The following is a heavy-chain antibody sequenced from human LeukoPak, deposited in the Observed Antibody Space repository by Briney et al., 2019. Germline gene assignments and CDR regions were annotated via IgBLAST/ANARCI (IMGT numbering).Heavy chain of an antibody. CDR1: GGSISSSSYY. Sequence: SETLSLTCTVSGGSISSSSYYWGWIRQPPGKGLEWIGSIYYSGSTNYNPSLKSRVTISVDTSKNQFSLKLSSVTAADTAVYYCARQLVHYDFWSGYSIGHFDYWGQGTLVTVSS. V-gene: IGHV4-39*01. D-gene: IGHD3-3*01. J-gene: IGHJ4*02. CDR2: IYYSGST. CDR3: ARQLVHYDFWSGYSIGHFDY.